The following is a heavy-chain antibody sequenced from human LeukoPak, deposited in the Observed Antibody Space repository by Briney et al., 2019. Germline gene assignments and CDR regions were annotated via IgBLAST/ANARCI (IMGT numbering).Heavy chain of an antibody. Sequence: TGGSLRLSCAASGFTFSSYAMSWVRQAPGRGLEWVSSISGGGGNTFYADSVEGRFTISRDNSKNTLYLQMNSLRAEDTAAYHCAKGRNEDGDAALNYWGQGTLVTVSS. J-gene: IGHJ4*02. CDR2: ISGGGGNT. CDR1: GFTFSSYA. D-gene: IGHD4-17*01. V-gene: IGHV3-23*01. CDR3: AKGRNEDGDAALNY.